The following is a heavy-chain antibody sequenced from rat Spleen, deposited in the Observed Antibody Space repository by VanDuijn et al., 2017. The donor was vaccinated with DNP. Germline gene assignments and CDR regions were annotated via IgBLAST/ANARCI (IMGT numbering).Heavy chain of an antibody. CDR1: GFTFSYYG. Sequence: EVQLVESGGGLVQPGRSLKLSCAASGFTFSYYGMAWVRQAPKKGLELVASISASGGSTSYRDSVKGRFTISRDNAKSILYLQMDSLRSEDTATFYCTSPVPSGHYVMDAWGQGTSVTVSS. D-gene: IGHD4-3*01. CDR2: ISASGGST. V-gene: IGHV5S13*01. J-gene: IGHJ4*01. CDR3: TSPVPSGHYVMDA.